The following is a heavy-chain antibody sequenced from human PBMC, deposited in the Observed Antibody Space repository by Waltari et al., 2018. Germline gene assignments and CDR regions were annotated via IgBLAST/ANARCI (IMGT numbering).Heavy chain of an antibody. CDR3: ARGRPGVIVPAAMNREFDY. V-gene: IGHV4-34*01. D-gene: IGHD2-2*01. CDR2: INHSGST. CDR1: GGSFSGYY. Sequence: QVQLQQWGAGLLKPSETLSLTCAVYGGSFSGYYWSWLRQPPGKGLEWIGEINHSGSTNYNPSLKSRVTISVDTSKNQFSLKLSSVTAADTAVYYCARGRPGVIVPAAMNREFDYWGQGTLVTVSS. J-gene: IGHJ4*02.